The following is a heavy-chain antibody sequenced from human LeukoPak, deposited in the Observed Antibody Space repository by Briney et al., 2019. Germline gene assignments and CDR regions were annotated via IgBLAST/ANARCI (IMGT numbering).Heavy chain of an antibody. CDR1: GFTFSSFW. V-gene: IGHV3-74*01. D-gene: IGHD4-17*01. J-gene: IGHJ4*02. Sequence: QPGGSLRLSCAASGFTFSSFWMQWVRQAPGKGLVWVSRINTDGSTTHYADSVKGRFTISRDNAKNTLYLQMSSLRAEDTAVYYCARDLYGPAYWGQGTLVTVSS. CDR2: INTDGSTT. CDR3: ARDLYGPAY.